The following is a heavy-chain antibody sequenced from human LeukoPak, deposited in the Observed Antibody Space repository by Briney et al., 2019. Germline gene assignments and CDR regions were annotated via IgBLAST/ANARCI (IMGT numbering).Heavy chain of an antibody. CDR3: AKPGLSGSYWSADY. V-gene: IGHV3-53*01. CDR1: GFTVSSNY. J-gene: IGHJ4*02. Sequence: GSLRLSCAASGFTVSSNYMSWVRQAPGKGLEWVSVIYSGGSTYYADSVKGRFTISRDNSKNTLYLQMNSLRAEDTAVYYCAKPGLSGSYWSADYWGQGTLVTVSS. CDR2: IYSGGST. D-gene: IGHD1-26*01.